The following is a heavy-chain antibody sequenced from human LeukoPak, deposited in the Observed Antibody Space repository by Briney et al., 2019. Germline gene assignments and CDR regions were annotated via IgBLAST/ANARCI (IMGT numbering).Heavy chain of an antibody. D-gene: IGHD3-10*01. V-gene: IGHV1-18*01. CDR2: ISAYNGNT. CDR3: AREVTMVRGVYMDYFDY. CDR1: GYTFTSYG. J-gene: IGHJ4*02. Sequence: ASVKVSCKASGYTFTSYGISWVRQAPGQGLEWMGWISAYNGNTNYAQELQGRVTMTTDTSTSTAYMELRSLRSDDTAVYYCAREVTMVRGVYMDYFDYWGQGTLVTVSS.